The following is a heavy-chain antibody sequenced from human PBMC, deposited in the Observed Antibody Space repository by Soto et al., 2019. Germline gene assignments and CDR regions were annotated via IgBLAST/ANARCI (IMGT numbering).Heavy chain of an antibody. D-gene: IGHD2-15*01. CDR3: AKDQGCSGGSCYPWYFDY. CDR2: IAYDGSNK. J-gene: IGHJ4*02. CDR1: GFTFSSYG. Sequence: QVQLVESGGGVVQPGRSLRLSCAASGFTFSSYGMHWVRQAPGKGLEWVAVIAYDGSNKYYADSVKGRFTISRDNSKNTLYLQMNSPRAEDTAVYYCAKDQGCSGGSCYPWYFDYWGQGTLVTVSS. V-gene: IGHV3-30*18.